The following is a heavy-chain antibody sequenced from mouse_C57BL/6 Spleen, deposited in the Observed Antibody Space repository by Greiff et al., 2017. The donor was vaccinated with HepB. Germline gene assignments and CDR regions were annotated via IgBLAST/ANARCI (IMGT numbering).Heavy chain of an antibody. D-gene: IGHD1-1*01. CDR3: AREDYYGRRDYAMDY. J-gene: IGHJ4*01. V-gene: IGHV1-55*01. CDR2: IYPGSGST. Sequence: QVQLQQPGAELVKPGASVKMSCKASGYTFTSYWITWVKQRPGQGLEWIGDIYPGSGSTNYNEKFKSKATLTVDTSSSTANMHLSSLTSEDSAVYYCAREDYYGRRDYAMDYWGQGTSVTVSS. CDR1: GYTFTSYW.